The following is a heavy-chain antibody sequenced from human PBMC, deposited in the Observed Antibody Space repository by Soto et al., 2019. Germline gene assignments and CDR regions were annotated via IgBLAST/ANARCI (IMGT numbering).Heavy chain of an antibody. CDR3: ARKISGVVSSFDP. Sequence: PSETLSLTCAVYGGSFSGHYWSWIRQPPGKGLEWIGEINHSGSTNYNPSLKSRVTISVDTSKNQFSLKLSSVTAADTAVYYCARKISGVVSSFDPWGQGTLVTVSS. V-gene: IGHV4-34*01. D-gene: IGHD3-3*01. CDR2: INHSGST. CDR1: GGSFSGHY. J-gene: IGHJ5*02.